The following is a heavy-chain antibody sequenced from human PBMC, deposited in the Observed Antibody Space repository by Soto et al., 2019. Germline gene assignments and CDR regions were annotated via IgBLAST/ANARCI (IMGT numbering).Heavy chain of an antibody. CDR3: ASQYGDDDY. J-gene: IGHJ4*02. V-gene: IGHV4-30-2*01. CDR1: GGSISSGGYS. D-gene: IGHD4-17*01. CDR2: IYHSGST. Sequence: SETLSLTCAVSGGSISSGGYSWSWIRQPPGKGLEWIGYIYHSGSTYYNPSLKSRVTISVDRSKNQFSLKLSSVTAAGTAVYYCASQYGDDDYWGQRTLVTVSS.